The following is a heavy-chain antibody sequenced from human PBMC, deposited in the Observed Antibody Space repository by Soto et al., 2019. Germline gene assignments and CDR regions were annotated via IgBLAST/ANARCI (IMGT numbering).Heavy chain of an antibody. Sequence: QVQLVESGGGVVQPGRSLRLSCAASGFTFSSYAMHWVRPAPGKGLEWVAVISYDGSNEYYADSVKGRFTISKDNSKNTLYLQMNSLRAEDTAVYYCARGSHSSTWPEYFQHWGQGTLLTVSS. CDR1: GFTFSSYA. CDR3: ARGSHSSTWPEYFQH. CDR2: ISYDGSNE. J-gene: IGHJ1*01. V-gene: IGHV3-30-3*01. D-gene: IGHD6-13*01.